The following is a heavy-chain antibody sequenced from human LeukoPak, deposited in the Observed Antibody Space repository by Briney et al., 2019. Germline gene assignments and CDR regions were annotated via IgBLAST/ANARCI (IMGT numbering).Heavy chain of an antibody. J-gene: IGHJ5*02. CDR2: MNPNSGNA. Sequence: GASVKVSCKASGYTFTSYDINWVRQATGQGLEWMGWMNPNSGNAGYAQKFQGRVTMTRNTSISTAYMELSSLRSEDTAVYYCARSKRRWNWFDPWGQGTLVTVSS. CDR1: GYTFTSYD. V-gene: IGHV1-8*02. D-gene: IGHD2-15*01. CDR3: ARSKRRWNWFDP.